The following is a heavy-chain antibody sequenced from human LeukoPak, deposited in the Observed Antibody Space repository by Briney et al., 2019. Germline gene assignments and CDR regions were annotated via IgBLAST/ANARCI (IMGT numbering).Heavy chain of an antibody. Sequence: PGGSLRLSCSASGFTFSSYGMHWVRQAPGEGLEWLTFIRSDGHNKDYADSVKGRFTISRDNSKNTLYLQMNSLRAEDTAVYYCANCYGDYDSYFDYWGQGTLVTVSS. CDR2: IRSDGHNK. D-gene: IGHD4-17*01. J-gene: IGHJ4*02. CDR1: GFTFSSYG. CDR3: ANCYGDYDSYFDY. V-gene: IGHV3-30*02.